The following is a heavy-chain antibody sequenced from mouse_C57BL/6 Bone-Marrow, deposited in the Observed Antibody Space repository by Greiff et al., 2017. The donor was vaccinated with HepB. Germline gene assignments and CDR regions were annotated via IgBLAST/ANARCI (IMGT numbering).Heavy chain of an antibody. CDR3: ARGRRDGTIGGY. CDR2: ISYDGSN. D-gene: IGHD2-1*01. Sequence: DVKLQESGPGLVKPSQSLSLTCSVTGYSITSGYYWNWIRQFPGNKLEWLGYISYDGSNNYNPSLKNRISITRDTSKNQFFLKLNSVTTEDTATYYCARGRRDGTIGGYWGQGTTLTVSS. J-gene: IGHJ2*01. V-gene: IGHV3-6*01. CDR1: GYSITSGYY.